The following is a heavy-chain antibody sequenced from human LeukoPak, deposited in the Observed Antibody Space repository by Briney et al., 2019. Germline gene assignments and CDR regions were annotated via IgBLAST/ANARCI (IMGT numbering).Heavy chain of an antibody. J-gene: IGHJ3*02. CDR2: ISYDGSNK. V-gene: IGHV3-30-3*01. D-gene: IGHD6-6*01. CDR3: AREYSSSSGRALDI. Sequence: GGSLRLSCAASGFTFSSYAMHWVRQAPGKGLEWVAVISYDGSNKYYADSVKGRFTISRDNSKNTLYLQMNSLRAEDTAVYYCAREYSSSSGRALDIWGQGTMVTVSS. CDR1: GFTFSSYA.